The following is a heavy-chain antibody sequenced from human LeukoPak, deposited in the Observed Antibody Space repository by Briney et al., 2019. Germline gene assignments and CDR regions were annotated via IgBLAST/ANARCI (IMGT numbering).Heavy chain of an antibody. D-gene: IGHD2-2*02. V-gene: IGHV3-30*18. CDR3: AKDQWGGRSCSNTSCYTPLYYYYGMDV. CDR1: GFTFSSYG. Sequence: GGSLRLSCAASGFTFSSYGMHWVRQAPGKGLEWVAVISYDGSNKYYADSVKGRFTISRDNSKNTLYLQMNSLRAEDTAVYYCAKDQWGGRSCSNTSCYTPLYYYYGMDVWGQGTTVTVSS. J-gene: IGHJ6*02. CDR2: ISYDGSNK.